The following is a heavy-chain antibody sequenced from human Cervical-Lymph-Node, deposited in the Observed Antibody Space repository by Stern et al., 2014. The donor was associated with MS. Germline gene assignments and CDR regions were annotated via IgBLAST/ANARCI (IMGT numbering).Heavy chain of an antibody. CDR2: INSGGSST. Sequence: EVQLGQSGGGLLQPGGSLRLSCAASGFTFSTYWMHWVRQGPGKGLVWVSRINSGGSSTSYTDSVRGRFTISRDNAKNTVYLQMNSLRAEDTAVYYCARSSGASGDAMDVWGQGTTVTVSS. CDR1: GFTFSTYW. J-gene: IGHJ6*02. V-gene: IGHV3-74*02. D-gene: IGHD2-15*01. CDR3: ARSSGASGDAMDV.